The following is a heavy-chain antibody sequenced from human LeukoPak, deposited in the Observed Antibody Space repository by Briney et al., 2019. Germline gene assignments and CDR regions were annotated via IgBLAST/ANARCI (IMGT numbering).Heavy chain of an antibody. D-gene: IGHD5-18*01. V-gene: IGHV5-51*01. Sequence: GESLKISCKGSGYRFTNYWIGWVRQMPGKGLEWMGIIYPGDSDTRYSPSFQGQVTISADKSISTAYLQWSSLKASDTAMYYCARLEWIQLWFAFDIWGQGTMVTVSS. J-gene: IGHJ3*02. CDR3: ARLEWIQLWFAFDI. CDR2: IYPGDSDT. CDR1: GYRFTNYW.